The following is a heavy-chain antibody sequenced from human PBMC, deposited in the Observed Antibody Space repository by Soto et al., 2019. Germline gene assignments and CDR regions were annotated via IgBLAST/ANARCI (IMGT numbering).Heavy chain of an antibody. CDR2: ISGSGGST. J-gene: IGHJ4*02. CDR3: ANREKYSSSWYYFDY. D-gene: IGHD6-13*01. CDR1: GFTFSSYA. Sequence: HPGGSLRLSCAASGFTFSSYAMSWVRQAPGKGLEWVSAISGSGGSTYYADSVKGRFTISRDNSKNTLYLQMNSLRAEDTAVYYCANREKYSSSWYYFDYWGQGPLVTVSS. V-gene: IGHV3-23*01.